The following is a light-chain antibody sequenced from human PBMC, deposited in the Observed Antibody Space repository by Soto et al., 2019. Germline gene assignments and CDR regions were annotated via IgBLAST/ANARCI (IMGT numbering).Light chain of an antibody. V-gene: IGKV2-30*01. CDR1: QSLVYRDGIAY. CDR2: QAS. CDR3: MQGTHWPPYT. Sequence: DVVMTQSPLSLPVTLGQPASISCRSSQSLVYRDGIAYLNWFHQRPGQSPRRLIYQASHRASGXPXRXXGSGSGTDFTLKISRVEAEDVGVYYCMQGTHWPPYTFGQGNWLEIK. J-gene: IGKJ2*01.